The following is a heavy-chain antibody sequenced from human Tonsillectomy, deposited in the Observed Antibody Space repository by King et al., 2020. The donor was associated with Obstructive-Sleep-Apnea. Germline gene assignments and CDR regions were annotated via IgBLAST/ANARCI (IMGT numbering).Heavy chain of an antibody. Sequence: VQLVESGGGLVQPGGSLRLSCAVSGFTFSSYWMSWVRQAPGKGLEWVANIGQDGGDRHDVDSVKGRFPISRDKAQNSLYLQMNSLRAEDTAVYHCTRDYASTGTTGYYGIDYWGQGTLVTVSS. CDR3: TRDYASTGTTGYYGIDY. CDR2: IGQDGGDR. V-gene: IGHV3-7*01. D-gene: IGHD3-9*01. J-gene: IGHJ4*02. CDR1: GFTFSSYW.